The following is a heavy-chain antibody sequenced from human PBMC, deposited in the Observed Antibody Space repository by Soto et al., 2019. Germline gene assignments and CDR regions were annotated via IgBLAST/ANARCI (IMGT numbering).Heavy chain of an antibody. CDR3: TTEGYYDILAGTLDAFDI. J-gene: IGHJ3*02. CDR1: GFTFSNAW. CDR2: IKSKTDGGTT. V-gene: IGHV3-15*07. Sequence: WGSLRLSCAASGFTFSNAWMNWVRQAPGKGLEWVGRIKSKTDGGTTDYAAPVKGRFTISRDDSKNTLYLQMNSLKTEDTAVYYCTTEGYYDILAGTLDAFDIWGQGTMVTVSS. D-gene: IGHD3-9*01.